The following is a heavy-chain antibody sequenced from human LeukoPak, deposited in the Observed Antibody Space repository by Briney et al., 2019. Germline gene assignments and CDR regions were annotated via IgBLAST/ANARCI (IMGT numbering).Heavy chain of an antibody. CDR3: ARNYGDYLFDY. V-gene: IGHV4-61*02. CDR1: GGSVSSGSYY. J-gene: IGHJ4*02. CDR2: IYTSGST. Sequence: SETLSLTCTVSGGSVSSGSYYWSWIRQPAGKGLEWIGRIYTSGSTNYNPSLKSRVTISVDTSKNQFSLKLSSVTAADTAVYYCARNYGDYLFDYWGQGTLVTVSS. D-gene: IGHD4-17*01.